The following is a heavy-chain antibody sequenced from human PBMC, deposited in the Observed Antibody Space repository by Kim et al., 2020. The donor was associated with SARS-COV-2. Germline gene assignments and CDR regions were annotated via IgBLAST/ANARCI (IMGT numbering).Heavy chain of an antibody. Sequence: GGSLRLSCAASGFTVSSNYMSWVRQAPGKGLEWVSVIYSGGSTYYADSVKGRFTISRDNSKNTLYLQMNSLRAEDTAVYYCAREGEYSRIHYYYYYMDVWGKGTTVTVSS. CDR1: GFTVSSNY. CDR2: IYSGGST. D-gene: IGHD6-6*01. J-gene: IGHJ6*03. V-gene: IGHV3-53*01. CDR3: AREGEYSRIHYYYYYMDV.